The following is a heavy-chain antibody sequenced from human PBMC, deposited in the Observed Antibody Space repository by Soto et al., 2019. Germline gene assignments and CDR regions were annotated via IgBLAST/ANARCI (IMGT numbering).Heavy chain of an antibody. CDR3: VRGMNPLF. V-gene: IGHV3-21*06. CDR1: GFSLRAYT. J-gene: IGHJ4*01. Sequence: GGSLRLSCAASGFSLRAYTMNWVRQAPGKGLEWVSSISISSSDRYYADSVRGRFTISRDNAKNALYLQMNSLRADDTAVYFCVRGMNPLFGGQGTLVTVSS. CDR2: ISISSSDR.